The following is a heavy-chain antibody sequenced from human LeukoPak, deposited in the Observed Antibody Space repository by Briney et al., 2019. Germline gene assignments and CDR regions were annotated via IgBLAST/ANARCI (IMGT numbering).Heavy chain of an antibody. CDR2: INPESGGT. CDR1: GYTFTDNY. CDR3: ASTPPDYGVASGRFDP. V-gene: IGHV1-2*07. D-gene: IGHD4-17*01. J-gene: IGHJ5*02. Sequence: ASVKVSCKASGYTFTDNYLHWLRQAPGQGLEWVGWINPESGGTKFAHKFQGRVTMTRDTSITTAYMELNNLRSDDRAVYYCASTPPDYGVASGRFDPWGQGTLVTVSS.